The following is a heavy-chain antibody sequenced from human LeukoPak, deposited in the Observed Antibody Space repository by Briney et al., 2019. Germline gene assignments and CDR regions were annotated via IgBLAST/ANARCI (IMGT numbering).Heavy chain of an antibody. Sequence: SEALSLTCTVSGGSISSGGYYWSWIRQHPGKGLEWIGYIYYSGSTYYNPSLKSRVTISVDTSKNQFSLKLSSVTAADTAVYYCARGSHSAGFDPWGLGTLVTVSS. CDR2: IYYSGST. CDR3: ARGSHSAGFDP. D-gene: IGHD3-10*01. V-gene: IGHV4-31*03. J-gene: IGHJ5*02. CDR1: GGSISSGGYY.